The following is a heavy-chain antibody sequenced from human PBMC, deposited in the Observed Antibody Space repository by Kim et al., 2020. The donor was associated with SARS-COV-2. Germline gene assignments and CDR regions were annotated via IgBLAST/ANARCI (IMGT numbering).Heavy chain of an antibody. D-gene: IGHD6-13*01. CDR3: ARDSIAAGGNYYFYGMDV. V-gene: IGHV3-11*05. J-gene: IGHJ6*02. Sequence: VKGRFTISRYNAKNLMYLQMNSLRAEDTAVYYCARDSIAAGGNYYFYGMDVWGQGTTVTVSS.